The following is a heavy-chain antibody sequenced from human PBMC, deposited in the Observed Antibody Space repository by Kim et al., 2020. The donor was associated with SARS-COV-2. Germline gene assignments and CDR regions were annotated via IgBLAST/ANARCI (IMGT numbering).Heavy chain of an antibody. J-gene: IGHJ4*02. CDR1: GYTFTSYA. CDR3: ARNEDY. V-gene: IGHV1-3*01. CDR2: IDADDGNT. Sequence: ASVKVSCKASGYTFTSYAFHWVRQAPGQRLEWMGWIDADDGNTKYSQKFQGRVTISRDTSASTAYMELSSLRSEDTAVYYCARNEDYWGQGTLVTVSS.